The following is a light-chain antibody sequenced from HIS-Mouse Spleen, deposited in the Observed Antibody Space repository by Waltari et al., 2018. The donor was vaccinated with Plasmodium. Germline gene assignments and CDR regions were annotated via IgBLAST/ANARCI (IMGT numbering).Light chain of an antibody. Sequence: SYELTQPPSVSVSPGQTARITCSGDALPKKYAYWYQQKSGQAPVLVFYEDSKRPSGIPERSSGSSSGTMATLTISGAQMEDEADNYCHSPDSSRNHSVCGRGTKLTLL. V-gene: IGLV3-10*01. CDR2: EDS. CDR3: HSPDSSRNHSV. J-gene: IGLJ3*02. CDR1: ALPKKY.